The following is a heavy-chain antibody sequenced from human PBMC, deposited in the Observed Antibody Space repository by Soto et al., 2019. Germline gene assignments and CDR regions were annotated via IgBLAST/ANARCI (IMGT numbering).Heavy chain of an antibody. D-gene: IGHD5-18*01. J-gene: IGHJ5*02. V-gene: IGHV4-61*08. CDR2: IYYSGST. CDR1: CGSVSSGDYY. Sequence: SETLSLTCTVSCGSVSSGDYYWSWIRQPPGKGLEWIGYIYYSGSTNYNPSLKSRVSISLDTSKNQFSLRLTSVTAADTAVYYCARIPVDTYMINWFDPWGQGTLVTVSS. CDR3: ARIPVDTYMINWFDP.